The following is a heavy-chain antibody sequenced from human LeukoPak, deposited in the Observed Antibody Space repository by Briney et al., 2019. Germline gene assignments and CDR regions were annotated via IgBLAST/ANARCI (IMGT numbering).Heavy chain of an antibody. CDR1: GYTFTGYY. CDR2: NNPNSGGT. J-gene: IGHJ3*02. D-gene: IGHD6-6*01. CDR3: VRELVPDAFDI. Sequence: ASVKVSCKASGYTFTGYYMHWVRQAPGQGLEWMGWNNPNSGGTNYAQKFQGRVTMTRDTSISTAYMELSRLRSDDTAVYYCVRELVPDAFDIWGQGTMVTVSS. V-gene: IGHV1-2*02.